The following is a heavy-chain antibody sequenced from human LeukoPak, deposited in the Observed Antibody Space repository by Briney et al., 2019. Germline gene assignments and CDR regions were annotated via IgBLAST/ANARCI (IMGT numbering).Heavy chain of an antibody. V-gene: IGHV3-74*01. Sequence: GRSLRLSCAASGFTFSSYWMHWVRQAPGKGLVWVSRINSDGSSTSYADSVKGRFTISRDNAKNTLYLQMNSPRAEDTAVYYCARANYYGSGRAAFDIWGQGTMVTVSS. CDR2: INSDGSST. D-gene: IGHD3-10*01. J-gene: IGHJ3*02. CDR3: ARANYYGSGRAAFDI. CDR1: GFTFSSYW.